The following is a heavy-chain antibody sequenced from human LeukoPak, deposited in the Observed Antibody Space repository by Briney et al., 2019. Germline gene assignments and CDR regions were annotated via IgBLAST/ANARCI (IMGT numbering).Heavy chain of an antibody. CDR1: GGSFSGYY. Sequence: PSKTLSLTCAVYGGSFSGYYWSWIRQPPGKGLEWIGEINHSGSTNYNPSLKSRVTISVDTSKNQFSLKLSSVTAADTAVYYCARGLNWNYNYWGQGTLVTVSS. V-gene: IGHV4-34*01. D-gene: IGHD1-7*01. CDR2: INHSGST. J-gene: IGHJ4*02. CDR3: ARGLNWNYNY.